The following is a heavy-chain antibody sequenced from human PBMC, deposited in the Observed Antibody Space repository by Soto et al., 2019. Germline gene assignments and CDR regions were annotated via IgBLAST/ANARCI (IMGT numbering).Heavy chain of an antibody. CDR2: ISGSGGST. Sequence: PGGSLRLSCAASGFTFSIYAMSWVRQAPGKGLEWVSAISGSGGSTYYADSVKGRFTISRDNSKNTLYLQMNSLRAEDTAVYYIASPHRPYADKVATIDRPEHWGQGTLVTVSS. CDR3: ASPHRPYADKVATIDRPEH. CDR1: GFTFSIYA. J-gene: IGHJ1*01. V-gene: IGHV3-23*01. D-gene: IGHD5-12*01.